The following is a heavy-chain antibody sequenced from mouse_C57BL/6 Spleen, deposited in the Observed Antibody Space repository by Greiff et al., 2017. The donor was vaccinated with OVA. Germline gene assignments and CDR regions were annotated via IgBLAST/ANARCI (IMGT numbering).Heavy chain of an antibody. V-gene: IGHV1-69*01. CDR3: ARCHLYDGYWYFGF. J-gene: IGHJ1*03. CDR1: GYTFTSYW. D-gene: IGHD2-3*01. CDR2: IDPSDSYT. Sequence: QVQLQQPGAELVMPGASVKLSCKASGYTFTSYWMPWVKQRPGQGLEWIGEIDPSDSYTTYNQKFKGKSTLTVDKSSSTAYMPLSSLTSEDSAVYYCARCHLYDGYWYFGFWGTGTTVTVSS.